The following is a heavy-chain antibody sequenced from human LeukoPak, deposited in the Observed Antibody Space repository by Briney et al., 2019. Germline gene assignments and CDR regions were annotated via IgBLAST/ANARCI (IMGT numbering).Heavy chain of an antibody. J-gene: IGHJ4*02. CDR3: ARSRGFGVVNTDY. CDR2: IYYSGST. Sequence: SETLSLTCTVSGGSISSYLWSWIRQPPGKGLEWIGYIYYSGSTNYNPSLKSRVTFSVDTSKNQFSLKLSSVTAADTAVYYCARSRGFGVVNTDYWGQGTLVTVSS. CDR1: GGSISSYL. D-gene: IGHD3-3*01. V-gene: IGHV4-59*01.